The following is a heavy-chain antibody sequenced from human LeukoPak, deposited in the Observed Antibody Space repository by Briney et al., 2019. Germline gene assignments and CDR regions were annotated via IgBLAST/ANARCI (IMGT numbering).Heavy chain of an antibody. V-gene: IGHV6-1*01. CDR3: ARVVSSWYLSSQFYYYYYGMDV. D-gene: IGHD6-13*01. J-gene: IGHJ6*02. CDR2: TYYRSKWYN. Sequence: SQTLSLTCAISGDSVSSNSAAWNWIRQSPSRGLEWLGRTYYRSKWYNDYAVSVKSRITINPDTSKNQFSLQPNSVTPEDTAVYYCARVVSSWYLSSQFYYYYYGMDVWGQGTTVTVSS. CDR1: GDSVSSNSAA.